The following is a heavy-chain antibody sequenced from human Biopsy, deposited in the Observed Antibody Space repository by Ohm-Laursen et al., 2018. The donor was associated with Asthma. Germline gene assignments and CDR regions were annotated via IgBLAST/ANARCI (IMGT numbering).Heavy chain of an antibody. CDR2: ITPTSGGT. J-gene: IGHJ3*02. V-gene: IGHV1-2*06. D-gene: IGHD3-9*01. Sequence: GASVKVSCKTSGYSFTDYHLHWVRQAPGQGLEWMGRITPTSGGTTYAQKFQGRVTMTRDRSASTAYMDLSSLRSEDTAVYYCARTYYDFLTGQVNDALAMWGQGTVVTVSS. CDR3: ARTYYDFLTGQVNDALAM. CDR1: GYSFTDYH.